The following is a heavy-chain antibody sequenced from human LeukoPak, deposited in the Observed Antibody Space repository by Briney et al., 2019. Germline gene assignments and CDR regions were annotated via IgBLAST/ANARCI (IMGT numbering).Heavy chain of an antibody. CDR2: TNSGGTST. CDR1: GFPFSDFS. V-gene: IGHV3-23*01. D-gene: IGHD2-8*01. Sequence: RGSLRLSCATSGFPFSDFSMSWVRQAPGKGLEWISTTNSGGTSTYYAESVKGRFTISRDNSKNTLYLQMSSLRVKDTAVYYCAKQSYARSLGEGGPGTLVSVSS. CDR3: AKQSYARSLGE. J-gene: IGHJ4*02.